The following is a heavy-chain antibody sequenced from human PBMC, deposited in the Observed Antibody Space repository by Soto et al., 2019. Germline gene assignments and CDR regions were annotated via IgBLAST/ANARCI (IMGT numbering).Heavy chain of an antibody. Sequence: PGGSLRLSCATSGFAFSNYWMHWVRQVPGKGLMWVSRIDSDGNNIRYADFAKGRFTISRDNAKNTLYLQMDSLRVEDTAVYYCAGGGGGIAGAGNWWGQGTLVTVSS. J-gene: IGHJ4*02. V-gene: IGHV3-74*01. CDR3: AGGGGGIAGAGNW. D-gene: IGHD6-13*01. CDR1: GFAFSNYW. CDR2: IDSDGNNI.